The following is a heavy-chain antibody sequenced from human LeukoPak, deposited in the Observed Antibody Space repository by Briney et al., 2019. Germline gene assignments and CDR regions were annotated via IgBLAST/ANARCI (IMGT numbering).Heavy chain of an antibody. Sequence: ASVKVSCKASGYTFTSYGISWVRQAPGQGLEWMGWISAYNGNTNYAQKVQGRVTMTTDTSTSTAYMELRSLRSDDTAVYYCARGLQENLAWLTAFSAFDIWGQGTMVTVSS. V-gene: IGHV1-18*01. CDR2: ISAYNGNT. J-gene: IGHJ3*02. D-gene: IGHD6-19*01. CDR3: ARGLQENLAWLTAFSAFDI. CDR1: GYTFTSYG.